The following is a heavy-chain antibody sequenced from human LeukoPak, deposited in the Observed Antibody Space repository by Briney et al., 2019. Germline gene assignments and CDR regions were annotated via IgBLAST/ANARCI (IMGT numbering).Heavy chain of an antibody. CDR3: AKDRAVATIVWYFDL. V-gene: IGHV3-23*01. Sequence: GGSLRLSCAASGFSFSTYAMTWVRQAPGKGLEWVSAISGSGGSTYYADSVKGRFTISRDNSKNSLYLQMNSLRAEDTALYYCAKDRAVATIVWYFDLWGRGTLVTVSS. D-gene: IGHD5-12*01. CDR2: ISGSGGST. J-gene: IGHJ2*01. CDR1: GFSFSTYA.